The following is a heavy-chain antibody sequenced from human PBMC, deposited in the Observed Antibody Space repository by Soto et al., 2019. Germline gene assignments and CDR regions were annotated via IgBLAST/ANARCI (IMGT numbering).Heavy chain of an antibody. CDR2: IKSNSDGGTA. CDR1: GFTFANAW. D-gene: IGHD3-16*01. V-gene: IGHV3-15*07. J-gene: IGHJ4*02. Sequence: EVRLVESGGGLVKPGGSLRLSCAPSGFTFANAWMTWVRQCPGWGLEWVGRIKSNSDGGTADYGAPVKGRFTISSDDSQNTLYLDMNSLTGEDTALYDCATSNFYDSGRFTQEPFDYWGARTLVTVSS. CDR3: ATSNFYDSGRFTQEPFDY.